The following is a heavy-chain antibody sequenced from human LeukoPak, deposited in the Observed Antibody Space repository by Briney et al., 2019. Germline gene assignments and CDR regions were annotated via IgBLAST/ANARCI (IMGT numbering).Heavy chain of an antibody. CDR1: GFTFSSYR. J-gene: IGHJ4*02. Sequence: GGSLRLSCAASGFTFSSYRMSWVRQAPGKGLEWVANIKQDGSEKYYVDSVKGRFTISRDNAKNSLYLQMNSLRAEDTAVYYCARSPYYDFWSGYYPLDYWGQGTLVTVSS. D-gene: IGHD3-3*01. V-gene: IGHV3-7*01. CDR2: IKQDGSEK. CDR3: ARSPYYDFWSGYYPLDY.